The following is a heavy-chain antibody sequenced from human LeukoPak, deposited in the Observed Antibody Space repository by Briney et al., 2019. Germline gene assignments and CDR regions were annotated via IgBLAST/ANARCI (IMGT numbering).Heavy chain of an antibody. J-gene: IGHJ4*02. CDR1: GGSISSSF. CDR2: ISSSSSYI. D-gene: IGHD4-17*01. V-gene: IGHV3-21*01. Sequence: LSLTCTVSGGSISSSFNYWAWICQPPGKGLEWVSSISSSSSYIYYADSVKGRFTISRDNAKNSLYLQMNSLRAEDTAVYYCARATDGDYVPYWGQGTLVTVSS. CDR3: ARATDGDYVPY.